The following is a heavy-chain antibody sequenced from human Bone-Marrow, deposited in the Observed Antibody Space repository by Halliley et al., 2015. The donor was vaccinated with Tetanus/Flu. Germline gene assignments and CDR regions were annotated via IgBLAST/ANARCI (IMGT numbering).Heavy chain of an antibody. J-gene: IGHJ6*02. Sequence: TLSLTCAIYGGSFSGYDWSFIRQSPGKGLEWIGEINDSETTNYNPSLKSRVTISVDTSKNQFSLRLNSVTAADTGVYYCARGPSRLPANHYGLDGWGQGSTVTVSS. V-gene: IGHV4-34*01. CDR3: ARGPSRLPANHYGLDG. CDR2: INDSETT. CDR1: GGSFSGYD. D-gene: IGHD2-21*01.